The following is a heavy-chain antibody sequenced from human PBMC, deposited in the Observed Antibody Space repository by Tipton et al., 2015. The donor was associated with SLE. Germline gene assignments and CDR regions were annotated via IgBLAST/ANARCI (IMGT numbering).Heavy chain of an antibody. CDR1: GFIFSDYY. J-gene: IGHJ5*02. V-gene: IGHV3-11*01. CDR2: ISRGGGTT. CDR3: ARVVHDADWFDP. D-gene: IGHD2-2*01. Sequence: SLRLSCAASGFIFSDYYMTWIRQAPGKGLEWVSCISRGGGTTFYADSVKGRFTISRDKSKNSLYLQLNTLRAEDTAVYYCARVVHDADWFDPLGQGTLVTVSS.